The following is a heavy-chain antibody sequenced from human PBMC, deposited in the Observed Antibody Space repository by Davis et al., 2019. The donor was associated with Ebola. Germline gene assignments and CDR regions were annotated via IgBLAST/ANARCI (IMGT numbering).Heavy chain of an antibody. CDR3: AKEEAYCGGDCYGYFDS. D-gene: IGHD2-21*02. CDR2: VSGRATTI. Sequence: GESLKISCAASGFTFSSYWMNWVRQAPGKGLEWVSVVSGRATTIYYADSVKGRFTISRDNSKNTLYLQMNSLRAEDTALYYCAKEEAYCGGDCYGYFDSWGQGTLVTVSS. V-gene: IGHV3-23*01. CDR1: GFTFSSYW. J-gene: IGHJ4*02.